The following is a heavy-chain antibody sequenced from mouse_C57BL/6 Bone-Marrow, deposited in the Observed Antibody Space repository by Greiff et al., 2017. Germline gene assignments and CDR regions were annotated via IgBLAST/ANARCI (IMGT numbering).Heavy chain of an antibody. CDR1: GFSLTSYA. V-gene: IGHV2-9-1*01. Sequence: QVQLQQSGPGLVAPSQSLSITCTVSGFSLTSYAISWVRQPPGKGLEWLGVIWTGGGTNYNSALKSRLSISKDNSKSQVFLKMNSLQTDDTARYYCAREEDYSGSTSFDYWGQGTTLTVSS. D-gene: IGHD1-1*01. CDR3: AREEDYSGSTSFDY. CDR2: IWTGGGT. J-gene: IGHJ2*01.